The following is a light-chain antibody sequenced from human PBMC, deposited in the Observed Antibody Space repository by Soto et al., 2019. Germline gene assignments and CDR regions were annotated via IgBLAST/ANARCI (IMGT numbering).Light chain of an antibody. Sequence: SVLTKSPGPLSLSPGEIATLSCRASQSVSSYLAWYQQKPGQAPRLLIYDAPNRATGIPARFSGSGSGTDFTLTISSLEPEDFAVYYCQQRSNWPVTFGQGALLAIK. CDR1: QSVSSY. CDR2: DAP. J-gene: IGKJ5*01. V-gene: IGKV3-11*01. CDR3: QQRSNWPVT.